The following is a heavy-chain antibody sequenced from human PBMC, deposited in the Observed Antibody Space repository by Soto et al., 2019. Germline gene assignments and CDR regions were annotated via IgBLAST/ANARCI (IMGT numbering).Heavy chain of an antibody. CDR3: ARSGSVPYSYYGLDV. J-gene: IGHJ6*02. CDR1: GYTFSRSG. D-gene: IGHD1-26*01. Sequence: VQLVQSGAEVKKPGASVKVSCKASGYTFSRSGISWVRQSPGQGLEWMGWISTYNGDTNYAQKVQGRVTMTTDTSTSTAFMELMSLRSDDTAVYYCARSGSVPYSYYGLDVGGQGTTVTFSS. V-gene: IGHV1-18*01. CDR2: ISTYNGDT.